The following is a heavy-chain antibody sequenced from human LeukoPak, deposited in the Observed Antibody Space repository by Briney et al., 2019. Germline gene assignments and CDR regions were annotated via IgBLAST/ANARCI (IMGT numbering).Heavy chain of an antibody. CDR3: AKETRATYYDILTGYYPDDAFDI. D-gene: IGHD3-9*01. Sequence: PGGSLRLSCAASGFTFSSYAMSWVRQAPGKGLEWVSAISGIGGSTYYADSVKGRFTISRDNSKNTLYLQMNSLRAEDTAVYYCAKETRATYYDILTGYYPDDAFDIWGQGTMVTVSS. CDR1: GFTFSSYA. J-gene: IGHJ3*02. CDR2: ISGIGGST. V-gene: IGHV3-23*01.